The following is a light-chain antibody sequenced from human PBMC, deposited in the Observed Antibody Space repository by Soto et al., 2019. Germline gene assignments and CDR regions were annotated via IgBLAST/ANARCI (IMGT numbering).Light chain of an antibody. J-gene: IGKJ1*01. CDR3: QQYGGAPWT. CDR2: GAS. CDR1: QSVSSSY. Sequence: EIVLTQSPGTLSLSPGERATLSCRASQSVSSSYVAWYQQRPGQPPRLLISGASSRATGIPDRFSGSGSGTDFTLTISRLEPEEFAVYHCQQYGGAPWTFGQGTKVEI. V-gene: IGKV3-20*01.